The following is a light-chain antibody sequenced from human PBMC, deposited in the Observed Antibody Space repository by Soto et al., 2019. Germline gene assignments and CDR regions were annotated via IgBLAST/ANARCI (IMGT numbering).Light chain of an antibody. CDR3: CSHAGRYNLGV. Sequence: QSALTQPRSVSGSPGQSVTISCTGTSSDIGGYNYVSWYQQYPGKAPKRMIFDIIKRPSGVPDRFSGSKSGNTASLTISGLQAEDEADYYYCSHAGRYNLGVFGGGTKLTVL. CDR1: SSDIGGYNY. CDR2: DII. V-gene: IGLV2-11*01. J-gene: IGLJ3*02.